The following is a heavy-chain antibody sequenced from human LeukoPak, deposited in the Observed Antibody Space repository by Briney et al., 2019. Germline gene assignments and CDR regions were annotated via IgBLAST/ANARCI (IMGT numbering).Heavy chain of an antibody. CDR3: AKDRRVDAGRGTTAYYFDY. J-gene: IGHJ4*02. V-gene: IGHV3-23*01. CDR1: VFTFSSYA. CDR2: ISGGGGST. D-gene: IGHD2-2*01. Sequence: GGSLRLSCASSVFTFSSYAMSWVRQAPVKGLEWVAVISGGGGSTYYADSVKGRFTISRDNSKNTLYLQMNSLRAEDTAVYYCAKDRRVDAGRGTTAYYFDYWGQGTLVTVSS.